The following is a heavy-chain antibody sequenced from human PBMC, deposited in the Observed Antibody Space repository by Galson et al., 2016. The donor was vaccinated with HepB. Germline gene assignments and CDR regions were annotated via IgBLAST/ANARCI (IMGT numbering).Heavy chain of an antibody. J-gene: IGHJ6*02. CDR1: GFTFRSYG. Sequence: SLRLSCAASGFTFRSYGMHWVRQAPGKGLERVAVISYDGNNKYYADSVKGRFTISRDNSKNTLYLQMNSLRAEDTAVYYCAKDGRDAYNFNYYYYAMDVWGQGSTVTVSS. CDR3: AKDGRDAYNFNYYYYAMDV. CDR2: ISYDGNNK. V-gene: IGHV3-30*18. D-gene: IGHD5-24*01.